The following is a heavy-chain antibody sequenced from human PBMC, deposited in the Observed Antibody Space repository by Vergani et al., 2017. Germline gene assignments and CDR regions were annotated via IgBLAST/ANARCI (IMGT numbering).Heavy chain of an antibody. CDR1: GFTFSSYS. D-gene: IGHD3-22*01. CDR3: AKADYYDSSGYYFPEYFQH. Sequence: EVQLVESGGGLVKPGGSLRLSCAASGFTFSSYSMNWVRQAPGKGLEWVSAISGSGGSTYYADSVKGRFTISRDNSKNTLYLQMNSLRAEDTAVYYCAKADYYDSSGYYFPEYFQHWGQGTLVTVSS. CDR2: ISGSGGST. V-gene: IGHV3-23*04. J-gene: IGHJ1*01.